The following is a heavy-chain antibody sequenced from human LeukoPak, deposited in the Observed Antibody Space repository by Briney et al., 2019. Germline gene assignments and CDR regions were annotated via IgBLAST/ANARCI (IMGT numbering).Heavy chain of an antibody. Sequence: GESLKISCKGSGYSFTSYWIAWVRQMPGKGLEWMGIIYPGDSDTRYSPSFQGQVTISADKSINTAYLQWSSLKASDTAMYYCARALYNWNDAFDYWGQGTLVTVSS. V-gene: IGHV5-51*01. CDR1: GYSFTSYW. CDR2: IYPGDSDT. D-gene: IGHD1-1*01. J-gene: IGHJ4*02. CDR3: ARALYNWNDAFDY.